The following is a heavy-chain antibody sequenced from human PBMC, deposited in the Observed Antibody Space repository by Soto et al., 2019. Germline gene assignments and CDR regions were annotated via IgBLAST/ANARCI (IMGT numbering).Heavy chain of an antibody. V-gene: IGHV3-64*01. Sequence: VQLAESGGGLAQPGGSLRLSCAASGFTLSGYAMYWVRQAPGKGLEYVSGISSNGVGTYYANSVQGRFTISRDNSKNTVYLQMGSLRPEDMAVYYCARRARPDFYYMDVWGKGTTVTVSS. J-gene: IGHJ6*03. D-gene: IGHD6-6*01. CDR1: GFTLSGYA. CDR2: ISSNGVGT. CDR3: ARRARPDFYYMDV.